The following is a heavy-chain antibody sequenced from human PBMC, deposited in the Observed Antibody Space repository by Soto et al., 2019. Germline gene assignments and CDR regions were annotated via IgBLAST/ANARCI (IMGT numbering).Heavy chain of an antibody. CDR1: GYTFSTYW. CDR2: IDPRDSNS. D-gene: IGHD2-15*01. CDR3: ARLGNGHSGTVGGLDF. V-gene: IGHV5-10-1*01. J-gene: IGHJ4*02. Sequence: EVQLVQSGAEVKKPGESLRISCQGSGYTFSTYWIVWVRQMPGKGLEWIARIDPRDSNSNYGPSFQGHVTVSADMSTNTAYLQWTSLKASDTAMYYCARLGNGHSGTVGGLDFWGQGTLVTVSS.